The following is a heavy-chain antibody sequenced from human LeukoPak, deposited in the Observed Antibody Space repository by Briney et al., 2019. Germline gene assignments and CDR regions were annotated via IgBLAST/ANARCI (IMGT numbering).Heavy chain of an antibody. CDR2: IYYSGST. CDR1: GGPISSSSYY. Sequence: SETLSLTCTVSGGPISSSSYYWGWIRQPPGKGLEWIGSIYYSGSTYYNPSLKSRVTISVDTSNNQFSLKLSSVTAADTAVYYCARIAVAGTWWSFFDYWGQGTLVTVSS. V-gene: IGHV4-39*01. CDR3: ARIAVAGTWWSFFDY. D-gene: IGHD6-19*01. J-gene: IGHJ4*02.